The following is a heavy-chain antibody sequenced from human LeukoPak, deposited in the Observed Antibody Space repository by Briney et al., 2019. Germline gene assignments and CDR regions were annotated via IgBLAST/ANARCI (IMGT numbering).Heavy chain of an antibody. J-gene: IGHJ6*02. D-gene: IGHD3-22*01. CDR2: IYYSGST. CDR1: GGSFSGYY. CDR3: ARFPGTMIVVVDYGMDV. V-gene: IGHV4-30-4*01. Sequence: SETLSLTCAVYGGSFSGYYWSWIRQPPGKGLEWIGYIYYSGSTYYNPSLKSRVTISVDTSKNQFSLKLSSVTAADTAVYYCARFPGTMIVVVDYGMDVWGQGTTVTVSS.